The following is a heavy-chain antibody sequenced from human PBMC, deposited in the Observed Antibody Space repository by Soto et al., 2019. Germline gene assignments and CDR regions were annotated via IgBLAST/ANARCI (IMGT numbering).Heavy chain of an antibody. D-gene: IGHD3-9*01. V-gene: IGHV4-31*03. Sequence: QVQLQESGPGLVKPSQTLSLTCTVSGGSISSGGYYWIWIRQHPGKGLEWIGYIYYSGSTYYNPSIKSRVTISVDTSKNQYSLKLSSVTAADTAVYYCARELGDILTGYPWNGMDVWGQGTTVTVSS. J-gene: IGHJ6*02. CDR1: GGSISSGGYY. CDR2: IYYSGST. CDR3: ARELGDILTGYPWNGMDV.